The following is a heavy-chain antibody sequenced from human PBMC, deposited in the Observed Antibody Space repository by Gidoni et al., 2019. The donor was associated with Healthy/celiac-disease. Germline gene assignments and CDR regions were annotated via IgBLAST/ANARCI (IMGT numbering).Heavy chain of an antibody. CDR3: AHYCSSTSCYTGFVVGGVAYDAFDI. Sequence: QITLKESGPTLVKPTQTLTLTCTFSGFSLSTSGVGVGWIRQPPGKALEWLALIYWDDDKRYSPSLKSRLTITKDTSKNQVVLTMTNMDPVDTATYYCAHYCSSTSCYTGFVVGGVAYDAFDIWGQGTMVTVSS. CDR1: GFSLSTSGVG. J-gene: IGHJ3*02. V-gene: IGHV2-5*02. D-gene: IGHD2-2*02. CDR2: IYWDDDK.